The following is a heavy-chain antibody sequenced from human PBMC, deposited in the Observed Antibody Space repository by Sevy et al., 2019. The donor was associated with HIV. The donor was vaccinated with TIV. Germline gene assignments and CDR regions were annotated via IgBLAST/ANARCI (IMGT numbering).Heavy chain of an antibody. D-gene: IGHD2-2*01. CDR3: AKDRVLDCSSISCQEFDY. Sequence: GGSLRLSCAASGLTFSNYAMRWVRQAAGKGLEWVSSISDSSGRTYYGDSVKGRFTISRDNSKNTLYLQMNSLRAEERAVYYCAKDRVLDCSSISCQEFDYWGQGTLVTVSS. CDR2: ISDSSGRT. J-gene: IGHJ4*02. CDR1: GLTFSNYA. V-gene: IGHV3-23*01.